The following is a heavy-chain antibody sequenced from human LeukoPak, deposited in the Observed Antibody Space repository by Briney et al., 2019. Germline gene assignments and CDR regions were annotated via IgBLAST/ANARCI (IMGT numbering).Heavy chain of an antibody. D-gene: IGHD3-10*01. CDR1: GFPFSSYS. V-gene: IGHV3-30*03. J-gene: IGHJ4*02. Sequence: GGSLRLSCAASGFPFSSYSMNWVRQAPGKGLEWVAVISYDGSNKYYADSVKGRFTISRDNAKNTLYLQMNNLRVEDTAVYYCARGRKGGSALWGQGTLVTVSS. CDR2: ISYDGSNK. CDR3: ARGRKGGSAL.